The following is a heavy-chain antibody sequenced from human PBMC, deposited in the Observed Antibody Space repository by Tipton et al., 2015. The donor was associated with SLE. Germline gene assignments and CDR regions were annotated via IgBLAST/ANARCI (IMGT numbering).Heavy chain of an antibody. CDR2: ISHTGNM. V-gene: IGHV4-38-2*01. CDR3: ARLEDPFGIFGVPKGWFDP. D-gene: IGHD3-3*01. CDR1: GFSVSSGYY. Sequence: TLSLTCAVSGFSVSSGYYWGWIRQSPEKGLEWIGSISHTGNMYHNPSLKSRLSMSIDTSRNEVFLRLSSVTAADTAVYYCARLEDPFGIFGVPKGWFDPWGQGTLVTVSS. J-gene: IGHJ5*02.